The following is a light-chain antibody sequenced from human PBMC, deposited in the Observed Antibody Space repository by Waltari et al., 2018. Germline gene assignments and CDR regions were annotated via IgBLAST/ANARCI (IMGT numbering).Light chain of an antibody. J-gene: IGLJ2*01. CDR1: SSNIGAGYD. CDR2: GNS. CDR3: QSYDSSLSGVV. Sequence: QSVLTQPPSVSGAPGQRVTISCTGSSSNIGAGYDVHWYQQLPRTAPNLLIYGNSNRPSGVPDRFLGSKSGTSASLAITGLQAEDEADYYCQSYDSSLSGVVFGGGTKLTVL. V-gene: IGLV1-40*01.